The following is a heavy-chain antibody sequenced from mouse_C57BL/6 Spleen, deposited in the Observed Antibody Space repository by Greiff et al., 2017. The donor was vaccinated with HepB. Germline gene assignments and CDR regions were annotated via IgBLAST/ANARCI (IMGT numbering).Heavy chain of an antibody. CDR1: GYAFSSSW. V-gene: IGHV1-82*01. CDR3: ARSNYYGGYFDV. D-gene: IGHD1-2*01. CDR2: IYPGDGDT. J-gene: IGHJ1*03. Sequence: QVQLQHSGPELVKPGASVKISCKASGYAFSSSWMNWVKQRPGKGLEWIGRIYPGDGDTNYNGKFKGKATLTADKSSSTAYMQLSSLTSEDSAVYFCARSNYYGGYFDVWGTGTTVTVSS.